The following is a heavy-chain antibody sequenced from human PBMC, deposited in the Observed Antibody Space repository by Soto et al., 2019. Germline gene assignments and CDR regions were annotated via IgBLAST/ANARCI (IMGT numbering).Heavy chain of an antibody. Sequence: SETLSLTCSVSGGSVSNKTYYWSWIRQPPGKRLEWIGYVYYSGTTNYNPSLKSRVTISVDLSKNQFSLRLSSVTTADAALYYCARTTAVPNTLRSRYFFDYWGQGTLVTAPQ. CDR2: VYYSGTT. CDR1: GGSVSNKTYY. J-gene: IGHJ4*02. CDR3: ARTTAVPNTLRSRYFFDY. V-gene: IGHV4-61*01. D-gene: IGHD4-17*01.